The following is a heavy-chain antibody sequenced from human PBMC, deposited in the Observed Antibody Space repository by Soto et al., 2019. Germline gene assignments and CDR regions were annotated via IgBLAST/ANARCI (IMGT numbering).Heavy chain of an antibody. CDR1: GFTFSKHG. V-gene: IGHV3-33*06. J-gene: IGHJ4*02. D-gene: IGHD2-21*02. CDR3: VKDACGGDCGDPGGFDY. Sequence: QVQLVESGGGVVQPGRSLRLSCAASGFTFSKHGMHWVRQAPGKGLEWVAVIWYDGSQKFYGDSVRGRFTISRDNSKNTVYRQMDSLRVEDMAVYYCVKDACGGDCGDPGGFDYWGQGTLVTVSS. CDR2: IWYDGSQK.